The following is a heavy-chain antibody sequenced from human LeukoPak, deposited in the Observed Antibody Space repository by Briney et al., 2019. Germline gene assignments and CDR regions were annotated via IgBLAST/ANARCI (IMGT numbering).Heavy chain of an antibody. Sequence: GGSLRLSCVASEFVFSSHAMIWVRQAPGKGLEWISSITSSSSDIFYADSVRGRFTISRDNANNALHLQMNSLRAEDTAVYYCARVFWETVNTGYYSDFWGQGTLVTVFS. CDR2: ITSSSSDI. CDR3: ARVFWETVNTGYYSDF. J-gene: IGHJ4*02. V-gene: IGHV3-21*01. D-gene: IGHD3-22*01. CDR1: EFVFSSHA.